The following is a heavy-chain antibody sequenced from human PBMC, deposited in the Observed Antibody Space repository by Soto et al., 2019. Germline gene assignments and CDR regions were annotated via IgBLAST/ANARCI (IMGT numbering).Heavy chain of an antibody. CDR2: ISLSGAIR. CDR1: GFSFSSYA. Sequence: EVQLLESGGGLVQPGGSLRLSCAASGFSFSSYAMSWVRQTPGKGLEWVSAISLSGAIRYYADSVKGRFTISRDNSKNTLFLQRNRLTAEDTARYYCAKLSGVLTETRRRHADFWGQGILVTVS. J-gene: IGHJ4*02. CDR3: AKLSGVLTETRRRHADF. D-gene: IGHD1-7*01. V-gene: IGHV3-23*01.